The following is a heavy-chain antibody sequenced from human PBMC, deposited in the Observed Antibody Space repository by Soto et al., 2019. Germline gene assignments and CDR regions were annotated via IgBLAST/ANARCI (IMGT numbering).Heavy chain of an antibody. V-gene: IGHV3-30*18. Sequence: QVQLVESGGGVVQPGRSLRLSCAASGFTFSSYGMHWVRQAPGKGLEWVAVISYDGSTKYYADSVKGRFTISRDNSKNTLYLQMNSRRAEDTAVYYCAKSRGSGNNGMDVWGQGTTVTVSS. CDR2: ISYDGSTK. CDR3: AKSRGSGNNGMDV. D-gene: IGHD3-10*01. J-gene: IGHJ6*02. CDR1: GFTFSSYG.